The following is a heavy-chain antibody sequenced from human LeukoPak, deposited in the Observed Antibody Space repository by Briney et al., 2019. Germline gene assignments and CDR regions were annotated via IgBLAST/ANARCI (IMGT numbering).Heavy chain of an antibody. CDR1: GFTFSSYS. CDR3: ARDPVGATGFDF. Sequence: GGSLRLSCAASGFTFSSYSMNWVRQAPGKGLEWVSYIGTGGATVYYADSVKGRVTNSRDNAKNSLYLQMNSLRAEDTAVYYCARDPVGATGFDFWGQGTLVTVCS. D-gene: IGHD1-26*01. CDR2: IGTGGATV. J-gene: IGHJ4*02. V-gene: IGHV3-48*04.